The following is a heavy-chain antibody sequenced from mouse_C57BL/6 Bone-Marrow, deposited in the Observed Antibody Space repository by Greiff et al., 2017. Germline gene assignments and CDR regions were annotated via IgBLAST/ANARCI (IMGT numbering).Heavy chain of an antibody. D-gene: IGHD1-2*01. J-gene: IGHJ1*03. CDR1: GFSLTSYA. V-gene: IGHV2-9-1*01. Sequence: QVQLKESGPGLVAPSQSLSITCTVSGFSLTSYAISWVRQPPGKGLEWLGVKWTGGGTNYNSALKSRLSISKDNSKSQVFLKMNSLQTDDTARYYCARSNYGRYFDVWGTGTTVTVSS. CDR3: ARSNYGRYFDV. CDR2: KWTGGGT.